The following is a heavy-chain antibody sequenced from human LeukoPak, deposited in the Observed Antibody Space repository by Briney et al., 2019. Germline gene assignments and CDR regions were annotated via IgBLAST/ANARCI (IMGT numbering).Heavy chain of an antibody. J-gene: IGHJ4*02. V-gene: IGHV3-48*01. CDR2: ISSSSSTI. D-gene: IGHD5-18*01. CDR1: GFTFSSYW. CDR3: ARDSYGSLTDY. Sequence: PGGSLRLSCAASGFTFSSYWMHWVRQAPGKGLEWVSYISSSSSTIYYADSVKGRFTISRDNAKNSLYLQMDSLRAEDTAVYYCARDSYGSLTDYWGQGTLVTVSS.